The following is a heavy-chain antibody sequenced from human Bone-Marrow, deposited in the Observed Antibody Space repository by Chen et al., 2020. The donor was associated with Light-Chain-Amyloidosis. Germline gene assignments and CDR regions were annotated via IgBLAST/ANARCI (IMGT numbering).Heavy chain of an antibody. D-gene: IGHD2-15*01. CDR3: ARGGYCRGSSCTSPSWYFDL. CDR1: GFSFGAYT. Sequence: EEQLVESGEGLVQPGGSLRLSCAVSGFSFGAYTMHWVRQAPGKGLEYVSAISSNGGSTYYADSVKDRFTISRDNSNNTLYLQMGSLRTEDMAVYYCARGGYCRGSSCTSPSWYFDLWGRGTLVTVSS. V-gene: IGHV3-64*02. J-gene: IGHJ2*01. CDR2: ISSNGGST.